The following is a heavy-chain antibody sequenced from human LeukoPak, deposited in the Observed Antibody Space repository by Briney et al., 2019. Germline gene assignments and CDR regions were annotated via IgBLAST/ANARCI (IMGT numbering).Heavy chain of an antibody. Sequence: PGGSLRLSCAASGFTFSSYSMDWVRQAPGKGLEWVSFISTSSSYIYYADSVKGRFTISRDNSKNTLYLQMNSLRAEDTAVYYCAKDVYSSSTIDYWGQGTLVTVSS. V-gene: IGHV3-21*01. CDR1: GFTFSSYS. J-gene: IGHJ4*02. D-gene: IGHD6-6*01. CDR3: AKDVYSSSTIDY. CDR2: ISTSSSYI.